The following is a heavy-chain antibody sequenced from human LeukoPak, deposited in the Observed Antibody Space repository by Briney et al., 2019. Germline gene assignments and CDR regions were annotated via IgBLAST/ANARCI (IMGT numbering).Heavy chain of an antibody. V-gene: IGHV3-21*01. CDR3: ASREDYGDYRPLGY. D-gene: IGHD4-17*01. J-gene: IGHJ4*02. CDR2: ISSSSSYI. CDR1: GFTFSSYA. Sequence: TGGSLRLSCAASGFTFSSYAMHWVRQAPGKGLEWVSSISSSSSYIYYADSVKGRFTISRDNAKNSLYLQMNSLRAEDTAVYYCASREDYGDYRPLGYWGQGTLVTVSS.